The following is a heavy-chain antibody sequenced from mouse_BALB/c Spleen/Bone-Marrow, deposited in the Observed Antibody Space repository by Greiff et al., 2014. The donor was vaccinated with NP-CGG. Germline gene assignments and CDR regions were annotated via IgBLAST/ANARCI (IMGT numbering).Heavy chain of an antibody. CDR1: GYSITSGYY. CDR2: ISYDGSN. D-gene: IGHD2-14*01. CDR3: ASVEVHAMDY. V-gene: IGHV3-6*02. Sequence: VQLKEAGPGLVKPSQSLSLTCSVAGYSITSGYYLNWIRQFPGNKLEWLGYISYDGSNHYNPSLTNRVSITRDTSKNQFFLKLNSVTTEDTATYYCASVEVHAMDYWGQGTSVTVSS. J-gene: IGHJ4*01.